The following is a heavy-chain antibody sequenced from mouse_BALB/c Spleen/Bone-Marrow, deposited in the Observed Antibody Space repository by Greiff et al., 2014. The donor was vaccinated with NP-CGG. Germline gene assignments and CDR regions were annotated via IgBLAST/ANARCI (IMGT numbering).Heavy chain of an antibody. V-gene: IGHV5-17*02. CDR1: GFTFSSFG. J-gene: IGHJ4*01. Sequence: EVKVVESGGGLVQPGGSRKLSCAASGFTFSSFGMHWVRQAPEKGLEWVGYISSGSSTICLADTVKGRFTISIDNPKITVFLQTTRVRSEVTSMYYCERSDDNYDNGMDYWGQGTSVTVSS. D-gene: IGHD2-1*01. CDR3: ERSDDNYDNGMDY. CDR2: ISSGSSTI.